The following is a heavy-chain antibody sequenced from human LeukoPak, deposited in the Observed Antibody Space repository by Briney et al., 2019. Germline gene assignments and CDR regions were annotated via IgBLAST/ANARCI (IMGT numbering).Heavy chain of an antibody. CDR1: GFTFSSYW. D-gene: IGHD6-19*01. J-gene: IGHJ4*02. V-gene: IGHV3-7*01. CDR3: ARVSSLITVAGTFDY. Sequence: GGSLRLSCAASGFTFSSYWMSWVRQAPGKGLEWVANIKQDGSEKYYVDSVKGRFTISRDNAKNSLYLQVNSLRAEDTAVYYCARVSSLITVAGTFDYWGQGTLVTVSS. CDR2: IKQDGSEK.